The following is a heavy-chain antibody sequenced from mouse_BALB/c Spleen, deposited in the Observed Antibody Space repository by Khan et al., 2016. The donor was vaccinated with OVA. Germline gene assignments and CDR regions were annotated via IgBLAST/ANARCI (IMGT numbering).Heavy chain of an antibody. CDR1: GFSLTDYG. J-gene: IGHJ3*01. V-gene: IGHV2-6-7*01. CDR2: MWGDGSK. D-gene: IGHD3-3*01. Sequence: VQLKESGPGLVAPSQSLSITCTVSGFSLTDYGVNWVRQPPGKGLEWLGMMWGDGSKDYNSVLKSRLSISKDNSKSQVFLKMNSLQTDDTARYYCARERRLGGFAYWGQGTLVTVSA. CDR3: ARERRLGGFAY.